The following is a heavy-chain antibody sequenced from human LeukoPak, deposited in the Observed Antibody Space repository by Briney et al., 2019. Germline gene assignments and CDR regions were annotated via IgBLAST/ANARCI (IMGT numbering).Heavy chain of an antibody. CDR1: GGSISSSSYY. CDR2: IDYSGST. CDR3: ARGGLWLYYFDY. Sequence: SETLSLTYTVSGGSISSSSYYWGWIRQPPGKGLEWIGSIDYSGSTYYNPSLKSRVTISVDTSKNRFSLKLSSVTGADTAVYYCARGGLWLYYFDYWGQGTLVTVSS. V-gene: IGHV4-39*07. J-gene: IGHJ4*02. D-gene: IGHD5-18*01.